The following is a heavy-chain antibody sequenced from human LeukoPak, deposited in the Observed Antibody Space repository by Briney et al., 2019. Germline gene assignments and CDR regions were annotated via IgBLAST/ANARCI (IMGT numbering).Heavy chain of an antibody. V-gene: IGHV3-30*18. J-gene: IGHJ4*02. CDR1: GFTFSSYG. CDR2: IPYDGSNK. Sequence: GGSLRLSCAASGFTFSSYGMHWVRQAPGKGLEWVAVIPYDGSNKYYADSVKGRFTISRDNSKNTLYLQMNSLRAEDTAVYYCAKLGYSYGLDYWGQGTLVTVSS. CDR3: AKLGYSYGLDY. D-gene: IGHD5-18*01.